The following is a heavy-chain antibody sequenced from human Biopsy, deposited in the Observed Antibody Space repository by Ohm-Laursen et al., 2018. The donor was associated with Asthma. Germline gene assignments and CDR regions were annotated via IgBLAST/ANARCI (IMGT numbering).Heavy chain of an antibody. CDR3: ARKAGSCISRTCYSLDF. CDR1: GGTFNTYV. Sequence: ASVKVSCKSLGGTFNTYVIGWVRQAPGQGLEWMGGINSVFGTTTYPQKFQDRVTITADDSTSTVYMESSSLRSEDTAVYYCARKAGSCISRTCYSLDFWGQGTLVTVSP. D-gene: IGHD2-2*01. J-gene: IGHJ4*02. CDR2: INSVFGTT. V-gene: IGHV1-69*13.